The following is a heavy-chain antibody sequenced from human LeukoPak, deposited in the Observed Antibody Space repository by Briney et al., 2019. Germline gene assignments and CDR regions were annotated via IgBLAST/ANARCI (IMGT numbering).Heavy chain of an antibody. Sequence: SEILSLTCAVYGGSFSGYYWSWIRQPPGKGLEWIGEINHSGSTNYNPSLKSRVTISVDTSKNQFSLKLSSVTAADTAVYYCARERDSSSSGAYYYYYMDVWGKGTTVTVSS. CDR1: GGSFSGYY. V-gene: IGHV4-34*01. CDR3: ARERDSSSSGAYYYYYMDV. CDR2: INHSGST. J-gene: IGHJ6*03. D-gene: IGHD6-6*01.